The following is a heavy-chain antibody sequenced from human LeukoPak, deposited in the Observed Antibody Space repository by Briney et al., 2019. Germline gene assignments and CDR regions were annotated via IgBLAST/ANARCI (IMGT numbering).Heavy chain of an antibody. CDR3: ARGVQRLLNVGVTYFDY. CDR2: ISSSSSYI. J-gene: IGHJ4*02. CDR1: GFTFSSYS. V-gene: IGHV3-21*04. D-gene: IGHD3-22*01. Sequence: GGSLRLSCAASGFTFSSYSMNWVRQAPGKGLEWVSSISSSSSYIYYADSVKGRFTISRDNAKNSLYLQMNSLRAEDTAVYYCARGVQRLLNVGVTYFDYWGQGTLVTVSS.